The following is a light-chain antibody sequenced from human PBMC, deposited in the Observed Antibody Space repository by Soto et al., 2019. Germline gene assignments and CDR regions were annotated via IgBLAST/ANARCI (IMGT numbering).Light chain of an antibody. CDR2: KAS. Sequence: DIQMTQSPSTLSASVGDRVTITCRASQSISYWLAWYQQKPGKAPKLLIYKASSLGGGVPSRFSDSGSGTEFTLTISTLQPDDFATYYCQQYSSYPVTFGGGTQVEIK. CDR1: QSISYW. J-gene: IGKJ4*01. CDR3: QQYSSYPVT. V-gene: IGKV1-5*03.